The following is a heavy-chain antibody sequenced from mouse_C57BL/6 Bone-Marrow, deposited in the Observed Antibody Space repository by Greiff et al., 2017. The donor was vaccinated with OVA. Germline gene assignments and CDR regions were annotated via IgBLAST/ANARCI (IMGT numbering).Heavy chain of an antibody. J-gene: IGHJ4*01. CDR3: ARDTPYYAMDY. CDR2: SRNKANDYTT. Sequence: EVKLVDSGGGLVQSGRSLRLSCATSGFTFSDFYMEWVRQAPGKGLEWIAASRNKANDYTTEYSASVKGRFIVSRDTSQSILYLQMNALRAEDTAIYYCARDTPYYAMDYWGQGTSVTVSS. CDR1: GFTFSDFY. V-gene: IGHV7-1*01.